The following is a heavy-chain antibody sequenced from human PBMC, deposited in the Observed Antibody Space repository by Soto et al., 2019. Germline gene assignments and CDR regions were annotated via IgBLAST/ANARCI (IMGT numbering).Heavy chain of an antibody. CDR3: ARESEDLTSNFDY. Sequence: MRLSCAASGFTFTRYSMNWVRQAPGKGLEWVSSISSTTNYIYYGDSMKGRFTISRDNAKNSLYLEMNSLRAEDTAVYYCARESEDLTSNFDYWGQGTMVTVSS. J-gene: IGHJ4*02. CDR1: GFTFTRYS. CDR2: ISSTTNYI. V-gene: IGHV3-21*06.